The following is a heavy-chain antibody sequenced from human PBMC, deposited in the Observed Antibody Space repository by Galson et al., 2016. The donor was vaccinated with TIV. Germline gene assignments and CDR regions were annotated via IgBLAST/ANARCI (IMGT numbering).Heavy chain of an antibody. CDR2: ILYDGTNK. Sequence: SLRLSCAASGFSFSSYGMHWVRQAPAKGLEWVAVILYDGTNKYYSDSVKGRFTIPRDNSKNTLSLQMNSLGTEDTAVYYCAKDPRIYGDYLLAYFDYWGQGTLVTVSS. D-gene: IGHD4-17*01. CDR3: AKDPRIYGDYLLAYFDY. V-gene: IGHV3-30*18. J-gene: IGHJ4*02. CDR1: GFSFSSYG.